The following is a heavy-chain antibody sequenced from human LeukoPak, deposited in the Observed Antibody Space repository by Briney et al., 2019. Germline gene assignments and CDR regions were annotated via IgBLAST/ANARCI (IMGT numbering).Heavy chain of an antibody. CDR3: AGASYSSGSWTFDY. Sequence: SETLSLTCTVSGGSISSSSYYWGWIRQPPGKGLEWIGYIYYSGSTNYNPSLKSRVTISVDTSKNQFSLKLSSVTAADTAVYYCAGASYSSGSWTFDYWGQGTLVTVSS. V-gene: IGHV4-61*05. CDR2: IYYSGST. D-gene: IGHD6-19*01. CDR1: GGSISSSSYY. J-gene: IGHJ4*02.